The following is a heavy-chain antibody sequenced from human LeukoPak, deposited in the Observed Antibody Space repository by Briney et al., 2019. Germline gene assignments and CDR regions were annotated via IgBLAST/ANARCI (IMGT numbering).Heavy chain of an antibody. V-gene: IGHV3-23*01. D-gene: IGHD1-26*01. Sequence: WGSLRLSCAASGFTFSDYAMSWVRQAPGKGLEWVSAISGSGTTTHYADSVKGRFTISRDNSKNTLNLQMNSLRAEDTAVYYCAKDPWPVVGATSSGYFDYWGQGALVTVSS. CDR2: ISGSGTTT. CDR3: AKDPWPVVGATSSGYFDY. CDR1: GFTFSDYA. J-gene: IGHJ4*02.